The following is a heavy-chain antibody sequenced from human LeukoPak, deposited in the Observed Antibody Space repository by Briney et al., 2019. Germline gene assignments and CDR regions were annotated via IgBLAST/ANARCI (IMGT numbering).Heavy chain of an antibody. V-gene: IGHV4-34*01. CDR2: INHSGTT. J-gene: IGHJ4*02. CDR1: GGSFSDYY. D-gene: IGHD3-10*01. Sequence: PSETRSLTCAVYGGSFSDYYWTWIRQPPGKGLEWIGEINHSGTTNYNPSLKSRVTISVDTSKNQFSLKLSSVTAADTAVYYCAVLRPGFDLDYWGQGTLVTVSS. CDR3: AVLRPGFDLDY.